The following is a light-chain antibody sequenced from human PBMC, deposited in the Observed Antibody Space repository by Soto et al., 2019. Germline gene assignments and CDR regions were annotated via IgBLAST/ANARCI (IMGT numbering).Light chain of an antibody. CDR2: GAS. CDR3: PPYNYSWM. V-gene: IGKV3-15*01. CDR1: QSVSNN. J-gene: IGKJ1*01. Sequence: EIVMTQSPATLSVSPGERATLSCRASQSVSNNLAWYQKKPGQAPRLLIYGASTRATGIPARFSPSGSGTEFTFTMSSLPSENSAFSFWPPYNYSWMFGQGT.